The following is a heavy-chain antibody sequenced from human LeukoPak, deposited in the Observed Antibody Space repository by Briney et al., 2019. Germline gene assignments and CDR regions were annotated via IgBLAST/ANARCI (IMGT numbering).Heavy chain of an antibody. D-gene: IGHD6-19*01. CDR1: SYY. V-gene: IGHV3-7*01. CDR2: IKQDGSEK. J-gene: IGHJ4*02. CDR3: ARERFFGWVYFDY. Sequence: SYYWSWVRQAPGKGLEWVANIKQDGSEKYYVDSVKGRFTISRDNAKNSLYLQMNSLRAEDTAVYYCARERFFGWVYFDYWGQGTLVTVSS.